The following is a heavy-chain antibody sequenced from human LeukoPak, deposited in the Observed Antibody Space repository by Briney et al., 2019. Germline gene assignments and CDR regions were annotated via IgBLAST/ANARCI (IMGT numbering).Heavy chain of an antibody. Sequence: SETLSLTCTVSGGSISSYYWSWIRQPPGKGLEWIGYIYYSGSTNYNPSLKSRVTISVDTSKNQFSLKLSSVTAADTAVYYCARGLRFLEWLAHWGQGTLVTVSS. V-gene: IGHV4-59*01. D-gene: IGHD3-3*01. CDR3: ARGLRFLEWLAH. CDR1: GGSISSYY. J-gene: IGHJ5*02. CDR2: IYYSGST.